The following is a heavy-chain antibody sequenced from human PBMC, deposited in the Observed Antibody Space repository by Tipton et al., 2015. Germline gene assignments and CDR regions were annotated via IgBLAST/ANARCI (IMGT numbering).Heavy chain of an antibody. Sequence: TLSLTCTVSGGSISSYYWSWIRQPPGKGLEWIGYIYYAGSTTCNPSLKSRVTISADTSKNQFSLKLTSVTAADTAVYYCARGVYSDYSNSGWFDPWGQGTLVTVSS. V-gene: IGHV4-59*01. CDR3: ARGVYSDYSNSGWFDP. J-gene: IGHJ5*02. CDR2: IYYAGST. D-gene: IGHD4-11*01. CDR1: GGSISSYY.